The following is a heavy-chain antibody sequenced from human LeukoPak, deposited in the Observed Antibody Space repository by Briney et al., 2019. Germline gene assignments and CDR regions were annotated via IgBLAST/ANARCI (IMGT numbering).Heavy chain of an antibody. V-gene: IGHV3-21*05. CDR2: ISSSSSYI. Sequence: GGSLRLSCAASGFTFSSYSMNWVRQAPGKGLEWVSYISSSSSYIYYADSVKGRFTISRDNAKNSLYLQMNSLRAEDTAVYYCARFGEMGATVADYWGQGTLVTVSS. J-gene: IGHJ4*02. D-gene: IGHD5-24*01. CDR1: GFTFSSYS. CDR3: ARFGEMGATVADY.